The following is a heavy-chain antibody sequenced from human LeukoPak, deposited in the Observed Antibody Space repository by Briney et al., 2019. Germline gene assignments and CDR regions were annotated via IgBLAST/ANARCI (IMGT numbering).Heavy chain of an antibody. V-gene: IGHV1-46*01. CDR3: ARAGRGAMAYFDY. CDR1: GYTFTDYY. CDR2: INVSGGGT. J-gene: IGHJ4*02. Sequence: ASVKVSCKASGYTFTDYYIHWVRQAPGQGLEWMGIINVSGGGTTYAQKFQGRVTMTRDTSTSTAYMELSSLGSEDTAVYYCARAGRGAMAYFDYWGQGTLVTVSS. D-gene: IGHD3-10*01.